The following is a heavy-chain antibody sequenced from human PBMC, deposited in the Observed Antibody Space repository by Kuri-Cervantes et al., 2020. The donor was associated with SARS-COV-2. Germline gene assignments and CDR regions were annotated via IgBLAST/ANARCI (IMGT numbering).Heavy chain of an antibody. Sequence: ETLSLTCAASGFTFSSYSMNWVRRAPGKGLEWVSSIGSSSSYIYYADSVKGRFTISRDNAKNSLYLQMNSLRAEDTAVYYCAGSYFWSANGSCCYYYYYYMDVWGKGTTVTVSS. CDR2: IGSSSSYI. V-gene: IGHV3-21*01. D-gene: IGHD3-3*01. CDR3: AGSYFWSANGSCCYYYYYYMDV. J-gene: IGHJ6*03. CDR1: GFTFSSYS.